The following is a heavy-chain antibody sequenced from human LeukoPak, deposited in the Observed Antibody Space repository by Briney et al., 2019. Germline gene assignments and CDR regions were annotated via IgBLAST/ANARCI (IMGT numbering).Heavy chain of an antibody. D-gene: IGHD2-8*01. V-gene: IGHV4-59*11. CDR1: GGSLRGQH. Sequence: SETLSLTCLVSGGSLRGQHWNWIRQPPGKGLEWIGYIFSSGNTNSNPSLRSRLTLSLDASKNQFSLKLKSVTAADTAVYYCARDGGARSFTNGLNWFDPWGQGILVTVS. CDR3: ARDGGARSFTNGLNWFDP. CDR2: IFSSGNT. J-gene: IGHJ5*02.